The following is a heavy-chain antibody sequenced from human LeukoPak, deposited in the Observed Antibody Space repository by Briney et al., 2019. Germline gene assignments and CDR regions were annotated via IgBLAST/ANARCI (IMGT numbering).Heavy chain of an antibody. CDR3: AREGYGDAR. CDR1: GGSISSYY. Sequence: GSLSLTCTVSGGSISSYYWSWIRQPPGKGLEWIGYIYYSGSTNYNPSLKSRVTISVDTSKNQFSLKLSSVTAADTAVYYCAREGYGDARWGQGTLVTVSS. V-gene: IGHV4-59*01. J-gene: IGHJ4*02. D-gene: IGHD4-17*01. CDR2: IYYSGST.